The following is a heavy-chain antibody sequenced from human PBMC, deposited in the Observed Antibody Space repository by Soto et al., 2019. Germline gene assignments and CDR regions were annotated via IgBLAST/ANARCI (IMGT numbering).Heavy chain of an antibody. CDR2: INPNSGGT. CDR3: ARDSGGIHYYDSSGPDY. D-gene: IGHD3-22*01. Sequence: ASVKVSCKASGYTFTGYYMHWVRQAPGQGLGWMGWINPNSGGTNYAQKFQGWVTMTRDTSISTAYMELSRLRSDGTAVYYCARDSGGIHYYDSSGPDYWGQGTLVTVSS. J-gene: IGHJ4*02. CDR1: GYTFTGYY. V-gene: IGHV1-2*04.